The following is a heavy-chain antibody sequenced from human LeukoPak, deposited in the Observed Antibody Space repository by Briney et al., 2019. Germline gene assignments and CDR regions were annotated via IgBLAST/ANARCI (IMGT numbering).Heavy chain of an antibody. CDR1: GGSISSSNW. D-gene: IGHD6-13*01. V-gene: IGHV4-4*02. J-gene: IGHJ4*02. Sequence: SETLSLTCAVSGGSISSSNWWSWVRQPPGKGLEWIGEIYHSGSTNYNPSLKSRVTISVDKSKNQFSLKLSSVTAADTAVYYCARELVGAAAGTGYWGQGTLVTVSS. CDR3: ARELVGAAAGTGY. CDR2: IYHSGST.